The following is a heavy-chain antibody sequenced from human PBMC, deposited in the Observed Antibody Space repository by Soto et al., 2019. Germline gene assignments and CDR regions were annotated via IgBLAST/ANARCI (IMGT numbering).Heavy chain of an antibody. D-gene: IGHD5-12*01. J-gene: IGHJ4*02. V-gene: IGHV3-23*01. CDR1: GFTFSSYA. CDR2: ISGSGGST. CDR3: ARTLRAYSGYPDY. Sequence: LRLSCAASGFTFSSYAMSWVRQAPGKGLEWVSGISGSGGSTYYADSVKGRFTISRDNSKNTLYLQMHSLRAEDTAVYYCARTLRAYSGYPDYWGQGTLVTVSS.